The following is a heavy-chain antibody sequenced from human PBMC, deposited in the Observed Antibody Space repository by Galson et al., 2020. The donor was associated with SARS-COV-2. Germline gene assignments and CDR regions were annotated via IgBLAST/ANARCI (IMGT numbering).Heavy chain of an antibody. D-gene: IGHD6-19*01. CDR3: ARDATSSGWYNWFDP. Sequence: SQTLSLTCTVSGGSIRSSNYYWGWIRQPPGKGLEWIGSVFNTGTTHYSPSLQRRVTISVDTSKNQFSLNLSSVTAADTAMYYCARDATSSGWYNWFDPWGQGTLVTVSS. CDR1: GGSIRSSNYY. CDR2: VFNTGTT. J-gene: IGHJ5*02. V-gene: IGHV4-39*07.